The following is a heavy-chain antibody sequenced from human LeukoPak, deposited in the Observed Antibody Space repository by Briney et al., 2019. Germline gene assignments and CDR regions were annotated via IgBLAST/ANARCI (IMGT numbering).Heavy chain of an antibody. CDR3: ARVSSVTMIVVVIRHYYYYYYMDV. CDR2: IYHSGST. Sequence: PSETLSLTCAVSGYSISSGYYWGWIRQPPGTGLEWMGSIYHSGSTYYNPSLKSRVTIPVDTSKNQFSLKLSSVTAADPAVYYCARVSSVTMIVVVIRHYYYYYYMDVWGKGTTVTVSS. J-gene: IGHJ6*03. D-gene: IGHD3-22*01. V-gene: IGHV4-38-2*01. CDR1: GYSISSGYY.